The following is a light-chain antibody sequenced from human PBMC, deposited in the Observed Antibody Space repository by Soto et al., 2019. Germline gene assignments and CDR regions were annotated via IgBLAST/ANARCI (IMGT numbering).Light chain of an antibody. Sequence: DIQMTQSPSTLSGSVGDRVTITCRASQTISSWLAWYHQKPGTAPKLLIYKASTLISGVPSRFSGSGSGTEFTLTITSLQPDDFATYYCQHYKSYSEAFGQGTKVDVK. J-gene: IGKJ1*01. CDR2: KAS. CDR3: QHYKSYSEA. V-gene: IGKV1-5*03. CDR1: QTISSW.